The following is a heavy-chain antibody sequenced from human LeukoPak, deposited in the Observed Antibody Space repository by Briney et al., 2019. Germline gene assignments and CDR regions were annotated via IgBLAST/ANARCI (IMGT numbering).Heavy chain of an antibody. V-gene: IGHV1-2*02. CDR1: GYTFTGYY. CDR3: ARGYCSGGSCYLVENWFDF. D-gene: IGHD2-15*01. CDR2: INPNSGGT. Sequence: ASVKVSCKASGYTFTGYYMHWVRQAPGQGLEWMGWINPNSGGTNYAQNFQGRVTMTRDTSMNTAYMELSRLRSDDTAVYFCARGYCSGGSCYLVENWFDFWGQGTLVTVSS. J-gene: IGHJ5*01.